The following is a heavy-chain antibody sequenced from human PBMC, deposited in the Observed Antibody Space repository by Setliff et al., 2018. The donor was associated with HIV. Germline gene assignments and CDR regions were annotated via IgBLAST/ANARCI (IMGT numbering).Heavy chain of an antibody. V-gene: IGHV4-4*02. CDR3: VRDHVFGSRTGFDP. J-gene: IGHJ5*02. D-gene: IGHD3-10*01. Sequence: PSETLSLTCAVSGGPLNSRNWWSWVSQPPGKGLEWIGEVFHSGSANSNASLRSRVMISVDTSKNQFSLKLSAVTAADTAVYYCVRDHVFGSRTGFDPWGPGILVTVSS. CDR2: VFHSGSA. CDR1: GGPLNSRNW.